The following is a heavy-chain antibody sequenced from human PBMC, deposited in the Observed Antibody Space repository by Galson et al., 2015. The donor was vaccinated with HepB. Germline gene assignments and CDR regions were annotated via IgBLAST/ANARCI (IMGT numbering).Heavy chain of an antibody. CDR3: AREGILYSAANDHDAFDI. CDR2: ISSSSSTI. J-gene: IGHJ3*02. V-gene: IGHV3-48*01. D-gene: IGHD2-15*01. Sequence: SLRLSCAASGFTFSSYSMNWVRQAPGKGLEWVSYISSSSSTIYYADSVKGRFTISRDNAKNSLYLQMNSLRAEDTAVYYCAREGILYSAANDHDAFDIWGQGTMVTVSS. CDR1: GFTFSSYS.